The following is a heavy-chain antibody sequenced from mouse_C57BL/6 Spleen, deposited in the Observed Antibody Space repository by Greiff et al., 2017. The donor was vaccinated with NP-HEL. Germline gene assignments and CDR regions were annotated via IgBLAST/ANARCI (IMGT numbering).Heavy chain of an antibody. CDR1: GYTFTSYW. Sequence: QVQLQQPGAELVRPGTSVKLSCKASGYTFTSYWMHWVKQRPGQGLEWIGVIDPSDSYTNYNQKFKGKATLTVDTSSSTAYMQLSSLTSEDSAVYYCARNSYYYGSDYFDYWGQGTTLTVSS. D-gene: IGHD1-1*01. CDR2: IDPSDSYT. V-gene: IGHV1-59*01. J-gene: IGHJ2*01. CDR3: ARNSYYYGSDYFDY.